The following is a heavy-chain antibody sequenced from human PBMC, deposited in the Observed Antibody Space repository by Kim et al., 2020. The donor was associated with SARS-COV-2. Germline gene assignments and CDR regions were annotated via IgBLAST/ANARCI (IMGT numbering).Heavy chain of an antibody. CDR3: ARDLEPQLLWFGELSANWFDP. CDR1: GYTFTSYA. Sequence: ASVKVSCKASGYTFTSYAMHWVRQAPVQRLEWMGWINAGNGNTKYSQKFQGRVTITRDTSASTAYMELSSLRSEDTAVYYWARDLEPQLLWFGELSANWFDPWGQGTLVTVSS. V-gene: IGHV1-3*01. J-gene: IGHJ5*02. D-gene: IGHD3-10*01. CDR2: INAGNGNT.